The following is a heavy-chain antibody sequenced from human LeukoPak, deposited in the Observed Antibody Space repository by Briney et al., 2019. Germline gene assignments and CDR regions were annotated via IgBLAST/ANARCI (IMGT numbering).Heavy chain of an antibody. CDR1: GGSISSYY. V-gene: IGHV4-59*01. CDR3: ARGFFPTGREGP. J-gene: IGHJ5*02. Sequence: MSSETLSLTCTVSGGSISSYYWSWIRQPPGKGLEWIGYIYYSGSTNYNPSLKSRVTISVDTSKNQFSLKLSSVTAADTAVYYCARGFFPTGREGPWGQGTLVTVSS. CDR2: IYYSGST. D-gene: IGHD3-10*01.